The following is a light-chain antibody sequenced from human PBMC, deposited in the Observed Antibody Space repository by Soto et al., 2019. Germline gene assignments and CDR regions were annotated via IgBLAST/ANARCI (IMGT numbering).Light chain of an antibody. CDR3: QQRSNWPIT. V-gene: IGKV3-11*01. CDR2: DAS. Sequence: EIVLTQSPATRSLSPGERATLSCRASQSVNNYLAWYQQRPGQAPRLLIYDASNRATGIPARFSGSGSGTDFTLTISSLENEDFAVYYCQQRSNWPITFGQGTKVDIK. CDR1: QSVNNY. J-gene: IGKJ1*01.